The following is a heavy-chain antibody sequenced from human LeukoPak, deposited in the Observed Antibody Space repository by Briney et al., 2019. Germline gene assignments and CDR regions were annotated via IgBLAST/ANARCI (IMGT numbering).Heavy chain of an antibody. CDR2: INPNSGGT. Sequence: ASVKVSCKPSGYTFTDYYLLWVRQAPGQGLEWMGWINPNSGGTNYAQKFQGRVTMTRDTSISTAYMELRRLRSDDTAVYYCAREFGRPGYYFDYWGQGTLVTVSS. D-gene: IGHD3-16*01. CDR1: GYTFTDYY. J-gene: IGHJ4*02. CDR3: AREFGRPGYYFDY. V-gene: IGHV1-2*02.